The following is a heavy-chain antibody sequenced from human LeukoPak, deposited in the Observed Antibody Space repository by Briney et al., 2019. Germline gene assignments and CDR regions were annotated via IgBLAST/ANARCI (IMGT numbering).Heavy chain of an antibody. Sequence: SETLSLTCAVSGGSISSGNWWSWVRQPPGKGLEWIGEIYHSGSTNYNPSLKSRVTISVDKSKNQFSLKLSSVTAADTAVYYCARDAYDSRGYSFDYWGQGTLVTVSS. J-gene: IGHJ4*02. D-gene: IGHD3-22*01. CDR3: ARDAYDSRGYSFDY. CDR1: GGSISSGNW. V-gene: IGHV4-4*02. CDR2: IYHSGST.